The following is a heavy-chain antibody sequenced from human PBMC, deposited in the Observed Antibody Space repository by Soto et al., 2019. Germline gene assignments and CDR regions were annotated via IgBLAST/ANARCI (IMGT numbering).Heavy chain of an antibody. Sequence: EVYLEESGGGLAQPGESLRLSCLASGFPFTNYWMHWVRQAPGKGLEWVARIKTDGSKTSYAESVKGRFTISRDNGKNTLNLQMNSLRAEDTAVYYCVRAGTATPDYWGQGTLVTVSS. J-gene: IGHJ4*02. V-gene: IGHV3-74*01. CDR2: IKTDGSKT. CDR3: VRAGTATPDY. CDR1: GFPFTNYW. D-gene: IGHD2-21*02.